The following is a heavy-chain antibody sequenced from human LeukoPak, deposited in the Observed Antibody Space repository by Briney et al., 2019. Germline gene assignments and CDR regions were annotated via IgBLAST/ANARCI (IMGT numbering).Heavy chain of an antibody. CDR2: ISRSSSTI. CDR1: GFTFSSYS. Sequence: GGSLRLSCAASGFTFSSYSMNWVRQAPGKGLEWVSYISRSSSTIYFADSVKGRFIISRDNGKNSLYLQMNSLRAEDTAVYYCAIWMGNNGDFTGPLDYWGQGTLVTVSS. V-gene: IGHV3-48*01. J-gene: IGHJ4*02. CDR3: AIWMGNNGDFTGPLDY. D-gene: IGHD2-8*01.